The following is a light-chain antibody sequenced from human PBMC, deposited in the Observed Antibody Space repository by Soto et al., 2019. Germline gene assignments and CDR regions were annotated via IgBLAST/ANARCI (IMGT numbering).Light chain of an antibody. V-gene: IGKV1-39*01. CDR1: QSISNF. CDR2: GAS. J-gene: IGKJ5*01. Sequence: DIQMTQSPSSLSASVGDRVTITCRTSQSISNFLNWYQQKPGXAPKLLIYGASSLQSGVPSRFSGAVSGTDFTLSISSLKPEDFASYYCQQSYKTPPTFGQGTRLEIK. CDR3: QQSYKTPPT.